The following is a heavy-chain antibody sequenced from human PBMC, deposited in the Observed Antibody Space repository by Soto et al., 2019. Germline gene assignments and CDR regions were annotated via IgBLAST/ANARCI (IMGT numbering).Heavy chain of an antibody. CDR1: GGSFSGYY. V-gene: IGHV4-34*01. J-gene: IGHJ4*02. Sequence: QVQLQQWGAGLLKPSETLSLTCAVYGGSFSGYYWSWIRQPPGKGLEWMGEINHSRITTYNPSFKCRVTISVDTCNNKISLRLSSVTAADTAVYYCARICVPLSLQQWVVVDDYLGQGTLVTVSS. CDR3: ARICVPLSLQQWVVVDDY. D-gene: IGHD6-19*01. CDR2: INHSRIT.